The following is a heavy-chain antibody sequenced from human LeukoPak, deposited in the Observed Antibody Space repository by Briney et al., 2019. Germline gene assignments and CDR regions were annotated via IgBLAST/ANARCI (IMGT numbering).Heavy chain of an antibody. D-gene: IGHD3-10*01. Sequence: PSETLCLTCAVYGGSFSGYYWSWIRQPPGKGLEWIGEINHSGSTNYNPSLKSRVTISVDTSKNQFSLKLSSVTAADTAVYYCARGGYYYGSGSYSGFGYWGQGTLVTVSS. V-gene: IGHV4-34*01. CDR2: INHSGST. CDR1: GGSFSGYY. J-gene: IGHJ4*02. CDR3: ARGGYYYGSGSYSGFGY.